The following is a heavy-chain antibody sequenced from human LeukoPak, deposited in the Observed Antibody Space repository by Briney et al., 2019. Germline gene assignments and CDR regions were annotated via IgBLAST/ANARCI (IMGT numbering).Heavy chain of an antibody. J-gene: IGHJ3*02. CDR1: GFTFSSYA. CDR2: ISGSGGST. CDR3: AKDWGGIAVAGDGAFDI. V-gene: IGHV3-23*01. Sequence: GESLRLSCAASGFTFSSYAMSWVRQAPGKGLEWVSAISGSGGSTYYADSVKGRFTISRDNSKNTLYLQMNSLRAEDTAVYYCAKDWGGIAVAGDGAFDIWGQGTMVTVSS. D-gene: IGHD6-19*01.